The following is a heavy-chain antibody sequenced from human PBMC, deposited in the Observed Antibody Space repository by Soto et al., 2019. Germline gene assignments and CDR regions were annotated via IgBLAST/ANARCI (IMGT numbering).Heavy chain of an antibody. J-gene: IGHJ4*02. CDR3: ARDHPAVVPNYDY. CDR2: ISTYNANT. V-gene: IGHV1-18*01. Sequence: QVQLVQSGGEVKKPGASVKVSCKASGYSFITYGISWVRQAPGQGLEWMGWISTYNANTNYAQKFPGRVTMTTDTSTSTAYMEVRNLRSDDTAVYYCARDHPAVVPNYDYWGQGTLVTVSS. D-gene: IGHD2-15*01. CDR1: GYSFITYG.